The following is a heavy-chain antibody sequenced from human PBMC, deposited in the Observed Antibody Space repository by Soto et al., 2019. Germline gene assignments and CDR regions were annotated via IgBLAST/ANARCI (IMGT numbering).Heavy chain of an antibody. CDR1: GYTSNSYA. D-gene: IGHD3-22*01. V-gene: IGHV1-3*01. J-gene: IGHJ1*01. CDR3: ARESYYYDSSGYHRYFQH. CDR2: INAGNGNT. Sequence: ASVKVSCKASGYTSNSYAMHWVRQAPGQRLEWMGWINAGNGNTKYSQKFQGRVTITRDTSASTAYMELSSLRSEDTAVYYCARESYYYDSSGYHRYFQHWGQGTLVTVSS.